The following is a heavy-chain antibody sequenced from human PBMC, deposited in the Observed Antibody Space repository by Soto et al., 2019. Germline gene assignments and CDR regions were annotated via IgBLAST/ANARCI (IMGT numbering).Heavy chain of an antibody. D-gene: IGHD5-12*01. CDR2: IYHGGTT. Sequence: SETLSLTCTVSGGSINSSSSYWGWIRQPPGKGLEWIGNIYHGGTTFYNPSLKSRVTISVDTSKNQFSLKLTSVTAADTAVYYCTRLLIDIDNWFDPWGQGTLVTVSS. CDR3: TRLLIDIDNWFDP. J-gene: IGHJ5*02. CDR1: GGSINSSSSY. V-gene: IGHV4-39*01.